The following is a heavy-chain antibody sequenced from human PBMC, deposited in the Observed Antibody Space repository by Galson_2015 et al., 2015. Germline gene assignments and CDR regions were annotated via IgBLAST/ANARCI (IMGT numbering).Heavy chain of an antibody. CDR2: IYSGGST. J-gene: IGHJ6*02. D-gene: IGHD3-22*01. CDR1: GFTVSSNY. Sequence: SLRLSCAASGFTVSSNYMSWVRQAPGKGLVWVSVIYSGGSTYYADSVKGRFTISGDNSKNTLYLQMNSLRAEDTAVYYCARGPRTSNYYDSSGQARRYYYYGMDVWGQGTTVTVSS. CDR3: ARGPRTSNYYDSSGQARRYYYYGMDV. V-gene: IGHV3-53*01.